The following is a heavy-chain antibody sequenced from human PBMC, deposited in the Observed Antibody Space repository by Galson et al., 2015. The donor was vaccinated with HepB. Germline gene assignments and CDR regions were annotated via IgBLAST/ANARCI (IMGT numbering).Heavy chain of an antibody. CDR2: INPNSGGT. CDR1: GYTFTGYY. J-gene: IGHJ4*02. D-gene: IGHD3-22*01. Sequence: SVKVSCKASGYTFTGYYMHWVRQAPGQGLEWMGWINPNSGGTNYAQKFQGRVTMTRDTSTSTAYMELSRLRSDDTAVYYCARAGSRSYYARWSYWGQGTLVTVSS. V-gene: IGHV1-2*02. CDR3: ARAGSRSYYARWSY.